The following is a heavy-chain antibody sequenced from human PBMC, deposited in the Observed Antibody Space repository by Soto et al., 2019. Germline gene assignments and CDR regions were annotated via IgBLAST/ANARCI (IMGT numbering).Heavy chain of an antibody. CDR1: GGPISSSSYY. J-gene: IGHJ6*02. V-gene: IGHV4-39*01. CDR3: ARLRVGSSNGYYYYYGMDV. Sequence: NPSEALSLTCTVSGGPISSSSYYWGWIRQPPGKGLEWIGSIYYSGSTYYNPSLKSRVTISVDTSKNQFSLKLSSVTAADTAVYYCARLRVGSSNGYYYYYGMDVWGQGTTVTVSS. CDR2: IYYSGST. D-gene: IGHD2-2*01.